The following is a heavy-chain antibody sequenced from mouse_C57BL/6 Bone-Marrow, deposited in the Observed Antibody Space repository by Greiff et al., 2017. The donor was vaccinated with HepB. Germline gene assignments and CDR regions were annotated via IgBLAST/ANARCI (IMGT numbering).Heavy chain of an antibody. D-gene: IGHD1-1*01. V-gene: IGHV5-9-1*02. J-gene: IGHJ1*03. Sequence: DVMLVESGEGLVKPGGSLKLSCAASGFTFSSYAMSWVRQTPEKRLEWVAYISSGGDYTYYADTVKGRFTISRDNARNTLYLQMSSLKSEDTAMYYCTRDRPYYYGSSWYFDVWGTGTTVTVSS. CDR1: GFTFSSYA. CDR2: ISSGGDYT. CDR3: TRDRPYYYGSSWYFDV.